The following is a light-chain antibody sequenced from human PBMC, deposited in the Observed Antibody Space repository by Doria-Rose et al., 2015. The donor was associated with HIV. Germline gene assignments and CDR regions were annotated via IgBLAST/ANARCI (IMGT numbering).Light chain of an antibody. V-gene: IGKV3-11*01. J-gene: IGKJ3*01. CDR1: PSVSSN. CDR2: DAS. Sequence: EIVLTQSPATLSLSPGERATLSCRASPSVSSNLAWYQQKPGQAPRLLIYDASNRATGIPARFSGSGSGTDFTLTISSLEPEDFAVYFCQQRSNWPPIFTFGPGTKVDI. CDR3: QQRSNWPPIFT.